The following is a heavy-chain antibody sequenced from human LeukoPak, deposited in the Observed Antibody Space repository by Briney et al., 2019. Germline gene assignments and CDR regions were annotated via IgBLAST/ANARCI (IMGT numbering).Heavy chain of an antibody. J-gene: IGHJ6*03. D-gene: IGHD3-10*01. CDR2: MSGSGGST. Sequence: GGSLRLSCAGSGFTFSSRAMSWVRQAPGKGLEWVSAMSGSGGSTYYADSVKGRFTISRDNSKNTLYLQMNTLRAEDTAVYYCARDLVWFGEPKGYYNYMDVWGKGTTVTVSS. V-gene: IGHV3-23*01. CDR1: GFTFSSRA. CDR3: ARDLVWFGEPKGYYNYMDV.